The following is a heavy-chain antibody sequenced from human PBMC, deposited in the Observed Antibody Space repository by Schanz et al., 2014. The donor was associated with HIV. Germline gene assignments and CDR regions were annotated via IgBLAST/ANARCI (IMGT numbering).Heavy chain of an antibody. J-gene: IGHJ5*02. D-gene: IGHD3-16*01. V-gene: IGHV1-69*01. CDR1: GGTFNTYA. CDR3: AGGERLGPGQWFDP. Sequence: QEQLVQSGAAVRKPGSSVTVSCKASGGTFNTYAISWVRQVPGQGFQWMGGIIPTFDKTNFAQKFQGRVTITADESTGTAHMELRSLRSEDTAVYYCAGGERLGPGQWFDPWGQGTLVTVSS. CDR2: IIPTFDKT.